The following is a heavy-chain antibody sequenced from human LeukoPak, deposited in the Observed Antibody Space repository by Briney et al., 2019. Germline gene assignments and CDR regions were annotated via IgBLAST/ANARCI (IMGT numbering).Heavy chain of an antibody. CDR1: GYTFTSYG. Sequence: ASVKVSCKASGYTFTSYGISWVRQAPGQGLEWMGWISAYNGNTNYAQKLQGRVTMTTDTSTSTAYMELRSLRSDDTAVYYCARDSTFRGYSYGQEADYWGQGTLVTVSS. CDR2: ISAYNGNT. J-gene: IGHJ4*02. CDR3: ARDSTFRGYSYGQEADY. D-gene: IGHD5-18*01. V-gene: IGHV1-18*01.